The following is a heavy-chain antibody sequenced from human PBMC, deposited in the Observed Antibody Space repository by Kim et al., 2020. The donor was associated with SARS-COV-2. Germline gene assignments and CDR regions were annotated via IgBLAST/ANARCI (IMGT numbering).Heavy chain of an antibody. CDR2: IKSKAEDYAT. V-gene: IGHV3-73*01. CDR1: GFILSGSD. J-gene: IGHJ5*02. CDR3: TRRTCSGGYCTSFDP. D-gene: IGHD2-2*03. Sequence: GGSLRLSCAASGFILSGSDVHWVRQPSGKGLEWIGRIKSKAEDYATAYVASVKGRFSLSRDDSKNTAFLQMNSLETEDTALYYCTRRTCSGGYCTSFDPWGQGIQVTVSS.